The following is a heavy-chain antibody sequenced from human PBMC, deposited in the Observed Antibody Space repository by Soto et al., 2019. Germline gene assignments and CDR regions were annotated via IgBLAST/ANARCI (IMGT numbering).Heavy chain of an antibody. CDR1: GSTFTSDY. V-gene: IGHV1-46*01. Sequence: SCKASGSTFTSDYMHWVRQAPGQGLEWMGIINPSGGSTSYAQKFQGRVTMTRDTSTSTVYMELSSLRSEDTAVYYCSRVGYYCSGGSCYYFDYWGQGTRVTVS. CDR3: SRVGYYCSGGSCYYFDY. J-gene: IGHJ4*02. D-gene: IGHD2-15*01. CDR2: INPSGGST.